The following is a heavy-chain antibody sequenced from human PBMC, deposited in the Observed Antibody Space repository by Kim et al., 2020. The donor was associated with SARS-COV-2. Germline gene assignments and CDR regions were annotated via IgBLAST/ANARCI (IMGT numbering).Heavy chain of an antibody. V-gene: IGHV3-11*01. D-gene: IGHD2-21*01. CDR3: AGDGAEVVIAINFDY. Sequence: DAVKGRFASSRNNAKNSLYLQMNSLRAEDTAVYYCAGDGAEVVIAINFDYWGQGTLVTVSS. J-gene: IGHJ4*02.